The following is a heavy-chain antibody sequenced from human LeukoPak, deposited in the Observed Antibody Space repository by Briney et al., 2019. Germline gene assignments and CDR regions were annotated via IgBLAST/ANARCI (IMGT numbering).Heavy chain of an antibody. J-gene: IGHJ4*02. CDR1: GFTFSSYA. CDR2: ISYDGSNK. CDR3: ARGRPDYGDYVVRIFDY. V-gene: IGHV3-30*04. Sequence: GRSLRLSCAASGFTFSSYAMHWVRQAPGKGLEWVAVISYDGSNKYYADSVKGRFTISRDNSKNTLYLQMNSLRAEDTAVYYCARGRPDYGDYVVRIFDYWGQGTLVTVSS. D-gene: IGHD4-17*01.